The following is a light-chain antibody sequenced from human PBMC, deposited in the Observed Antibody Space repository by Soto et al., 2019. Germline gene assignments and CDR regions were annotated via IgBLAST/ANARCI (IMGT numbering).Light chain of an antibody. Sequence: DIQMTQSPSTLSASVGDRVTITCRASQTIDSWLAWYQQRPGKPPNLLIYKASTLASGVPSRFSGSGSGTEFTLTINGLQSEDVAVYHCQQYNSWPRTFGQGTKVDIK. J-gene: IGKJ1*01. CDR2: KAS. V-gene: IGKV1-5*03. CDR3: QQYNSWPRT. CDR1: QTIDSW.